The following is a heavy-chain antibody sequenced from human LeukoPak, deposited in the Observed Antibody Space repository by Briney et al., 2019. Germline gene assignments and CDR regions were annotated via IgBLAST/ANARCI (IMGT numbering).Heavy chain of an antibody. D-gene: IGHD5-12*01. J-gene: IGHJ4*02. V-gene: IGHV4-59*01. Sequence: SETLSLTCTVSGGSISSYYWSWIRQPPGKGLEWIGRISYSGSTYYNPSLKSRVTISVDTSKNQFSLKLSSVTADDTAVYYCARAHSYSGFAEADYWGQGTLVTVSS. CDR3: ARAHSYSGFAEADY. CDR1: GGSISSYY. CDR2: ISYSGST.